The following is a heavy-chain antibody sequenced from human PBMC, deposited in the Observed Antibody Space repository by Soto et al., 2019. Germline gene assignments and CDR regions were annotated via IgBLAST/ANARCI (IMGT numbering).Heavy chain of an antibody. CDR3: AXDCGGDCLNHVADAFDI. CDR2: IIPIFGTA. V-gene: IGHV1-69*13. J-gene: IGHJ3*02. D-gene: IGHD2-21*02. CDR1: GGTFSSYA. Sequence: GASVKVSCKASGGTFSSYAISWVRQAPGQGLEWMGGIIPIFGTANYAQKFQGRVTITADESTSTAYMELSSLRSEDTAVYYCAXDCGGDCLNHVADAFDIWGQGTMVTVSS.